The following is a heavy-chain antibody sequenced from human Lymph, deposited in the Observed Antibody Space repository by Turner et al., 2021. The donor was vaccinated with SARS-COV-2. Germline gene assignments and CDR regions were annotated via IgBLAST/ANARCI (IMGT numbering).Heavy chain of an antibody. J-gene: IGHJ4*02. CDR2: ISGDGGGT. CDR3: AKDPGYCSGGSCYSRTYFDF. V-gene: IGHV3-43*02. Sequence: EVQLVESGGGVVQPGGSLRLSCAASSFTFDDYAMHWVRQAPGKGLEWVSLISGDGGGTYYADSVKGRFTISRDNSKNSLSLQMNSLRAEDTALYYCAKDPGYCSGGSCYSRTYFDFWGQGTLVTVSA. D-gene: IGHD2-15*01. CDR1: SFTFDDYA.